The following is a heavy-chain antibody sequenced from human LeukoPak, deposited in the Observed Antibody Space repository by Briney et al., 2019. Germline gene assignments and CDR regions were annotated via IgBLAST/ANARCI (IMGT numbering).Heavy chain of an antibody. CDR1: GGSTSSGGYN. CDR2: IYYSGST. Sequence: PSETLSLTCTVSGGSTSSGGYNWSWIRQHPGKGLECIGYIYYSGSTYYNPSLKSRVTISVDTSKNQFSLKLSSVTAADTAVYYCARGSYVGPTSGYFDYWGQGTLVTVSS. CDR3: ARGSYVGPTSGYFDY. V-gene: IGHV4-31*03. D-gene: IGHD1-26*01. J-gene: IGHJ4*02.